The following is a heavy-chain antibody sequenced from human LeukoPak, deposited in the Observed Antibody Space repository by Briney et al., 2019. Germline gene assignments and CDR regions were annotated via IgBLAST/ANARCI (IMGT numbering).Heavy chain of an antibody. Sequence: ASVKVSCKASGYTFTSYYMHWVRQAPGQGLEWMGIINPSGGSTSYAQKFQGRVTMTRDTSTSTVYMELSSLRSEDTAVYYCARDLRRDCGGDCYDDDYWGQGTLVTVSS. CDR1: GYTFTSYY. J-gene: IGHJ4*02. D-gene: IGHD2-21*02. CDR2: INPSGGST. V-gene: IGHV1-46*01. CDR3: ARDLRRDCGGDCYDDDY.